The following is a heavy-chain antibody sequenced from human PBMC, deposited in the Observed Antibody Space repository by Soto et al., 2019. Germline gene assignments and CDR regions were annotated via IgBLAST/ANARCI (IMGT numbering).Heavy chain of an antibody. D-gene: IGHD3-22*01. J-gene: IGHJ4*02. Sequence: QVQLVESGGGVVQPGRSLRLSRAASGFTFSSYGMHWVRQAPGKGLEWVAVISYDGSNKYYADSVKGRFTISRDNSKNTLYLQMNSLRAEDTAVYYCAKVEDYDSSGLYNWGQGTLVTVSS. CDR2: ISYDGSNK. CDR3: AKVEDYDSSGLYN. CDR1: GFTFSSYG. V-gene: IGHV3-30*18.